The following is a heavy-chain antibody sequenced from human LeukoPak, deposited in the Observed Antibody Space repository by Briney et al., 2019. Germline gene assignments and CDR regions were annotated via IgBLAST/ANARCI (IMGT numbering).Heavy chain of an antibody. CDR2: ISSSGSTI. V-gene: IGHV3-48*03. CDR3: ARETVVPREEYYFDY. CDR1: GFTFSSYE. J-gene: IGHJ4*02. D-gene: IGHD4-23*01. Sequence: PGGSLRLSCAASGFTFSSYEMNWVRQAPGKGLEWVSYISSSGSTIYYADSVKGRFTISRDNAKNSLYLQMNSLRAEDTAVYYCARETVVPREEYYFDYWGQGTLVTISS.